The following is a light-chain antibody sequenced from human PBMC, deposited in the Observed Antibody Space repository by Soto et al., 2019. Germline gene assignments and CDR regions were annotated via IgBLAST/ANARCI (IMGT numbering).Light chain of an antibody. CDR2: GVT. J-gene: IGLJ2*01. Sequence: QSALTQPASVSGSPGQSITISCTGTDSDVGGYNFVSWYQQHPGKAPKLMIYGVTNRPSGVSNRFSGSKSGNTASLTISGLQAEDDANYYCSSFRRSNTPHVLFGGGTKLTAL. CDR1: DSDVGGYNF. CDR3: SSFRRSNTPHVL. V-gene: IGLV2-14*01.